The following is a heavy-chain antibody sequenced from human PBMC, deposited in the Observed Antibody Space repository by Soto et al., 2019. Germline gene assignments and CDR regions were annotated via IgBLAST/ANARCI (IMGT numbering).Heavy chain of an antibody. J-gene: IGHJ6*02. CDR1: GYSFTNYW. D-gene: IGHD3-10*01. CDR3: ARPRSGSYRLDYYGMDV. Sequence: GESLKTSCKGSGYSFTNYWIAWVRQMPGKGLEWMGIIYPGDSDTRYSPSFQGQVTISADKSISTAYLQWRSLRASDTAMYYCARPRSGSYRLDYYGMDVWGQGTTVTVSS. CDR2: IYPGDSDT. V-gene: IGHV5-51*01.